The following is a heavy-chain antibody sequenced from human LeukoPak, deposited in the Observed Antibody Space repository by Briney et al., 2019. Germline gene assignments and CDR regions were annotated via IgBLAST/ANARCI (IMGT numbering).Heavy chain of an antibody. Sequence: GGFLRLSCAASGFTISSNYMSWVRQAPGKGLEWVSVIYSGGSTYYADSVKGRFTISRDNSKNTLYLEMNSLRAEDTAVYYCAKDIGSYYDYWGQGILVTVSS. J-gene: IGHJ4*02. D-gene: IGHD3-10*01. V-gene: IGHV3-53*05. CDR3: AKDIGSYYDY. CDR1: GFTISSNY. CDR2: IYSGGST.